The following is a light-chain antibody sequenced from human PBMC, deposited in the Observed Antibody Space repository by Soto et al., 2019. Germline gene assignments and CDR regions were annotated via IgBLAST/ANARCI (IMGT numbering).Light chain of an antibody. CDR3: QQYDNLPLT. CDR1: QDISTN. V-gene: IGKV1-33*01. Sequence: DIQMTQSPSSLSASVGDTVTITCQASQDISTNLNWFHQKEGKAPKLLIHDASELETGVPSRFSGSGSGTDFTFIISGLQPEDFATYYCQQYDNLPLTFGGGTKVDVK. J-gene: IGKJ4*01. CDR2: DAS.